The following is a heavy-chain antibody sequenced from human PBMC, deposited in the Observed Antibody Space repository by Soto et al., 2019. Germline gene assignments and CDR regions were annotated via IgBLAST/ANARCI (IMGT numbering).Heavy chain of an antibody. V-gene: IGHV3-48*04. CDR3: ARGGSYYYDSSGDY. CDR2: ISSSSRTI. D-gene: IGHD3-22*01. CDR1: GFNFSSYS. J-gene: IGHJ4*02. Sequence: GESLKISCAASGFNFSSYSMNWVRQAPGKGLEWVSYISSSSRTIYYADSVKGRFTISRDNAKNSLYLQMNSLRAEDTAVYYCARGGSYYYDSSGDYWGQGTLVTVSS.